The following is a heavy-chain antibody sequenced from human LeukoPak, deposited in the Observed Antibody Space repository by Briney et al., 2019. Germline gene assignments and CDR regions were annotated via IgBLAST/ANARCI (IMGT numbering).Heavy chain of an antibody. CDR1: GFTFSSYS. V-gene: IGHV3-21*01. CDR3: ARSYGGGYYYYGMDV. Sequence: GGSLRLSCAASGFTFSSYSMNWVRQAPGKGLEWVSSISSSSSYIYYADSVKGRFTIPRDNAKNSLYLQMDSLRAEDTAVYYCARSYGGGYYYYGMDVWGQGTTVTVSS. CDR2: ISSSSSYI. J-gene: IGHJ6*02. D-gene: IGHD3-16*01.